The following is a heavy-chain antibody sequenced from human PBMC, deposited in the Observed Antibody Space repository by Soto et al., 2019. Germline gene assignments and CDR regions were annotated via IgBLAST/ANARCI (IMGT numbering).Heavy chain of an antibody. V-gene: IGHV3-21*01. CDR3: ARGRRLKQNYVLGSHYYYMDV. Sequence: GGSLRLSCAASGFTFSSYSMNWVRQAPGKGLEWVSSISSSSSYIYYADSVKGRFTISRDNAKNSLYLQMNSLRAEDTAVYYCARGRRLKQNYVLGSHYYYMDVWAKGTTVTVSS. J-gene: IGHJ6*03. D-gene: IGHD3-16*01. CDR2: ISSSSSYI. CDR1: GFTFSSYS.